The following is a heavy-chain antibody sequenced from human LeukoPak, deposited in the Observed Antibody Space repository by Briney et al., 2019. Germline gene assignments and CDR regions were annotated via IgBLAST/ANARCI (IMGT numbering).Heavy chain of an antibody. J-gene: IGHJ4*02. CDR1: GFTFSGSY. D-gene: IGHD4-23*01. Sequence: GGSLRLSCAASGFTFSGSYMNWIRQAPGKGLEWLSYISSSSSHTNYADPVKGRFTISRDNAKNSLYLQMNSLRAEDTAVYYCARGGGYYFDYWGQGTLVTVSS. CDR3: ARGGGYYFDY. CDR2: ISSSSSHT. V-gene: IGHV3-11*06.